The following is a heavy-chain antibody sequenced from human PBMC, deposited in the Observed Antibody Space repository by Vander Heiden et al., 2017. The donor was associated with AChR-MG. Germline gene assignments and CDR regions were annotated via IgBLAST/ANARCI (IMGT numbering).Heavy chain of an antibody. J-gene: IGHJ4*02. CDR2: IWYDGSNT. V-gene: IGHV3-33*01. Sequence: QVQLVESGGGVVQPGRSLRLSCAASGFTFKYYGMHWVRQAPGKGLEWVAGIWYDGSNTYYRESVKGRFTISRDNFKNTVYLQMNSLRAEDTATYYCARVTYCSGGSCYDGFDYWGQGTLVTVSS. D-gene: IGHD2-15*01. CDR3: ARVTYCSGGSCYDGFDY. CDR1: GFTFKYYG.